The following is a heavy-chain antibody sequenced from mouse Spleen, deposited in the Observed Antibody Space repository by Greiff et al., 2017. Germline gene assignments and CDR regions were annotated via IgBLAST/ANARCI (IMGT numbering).Heavy chain of an antibody. Sequence: EVKLEESGGGLVKRGGSLKLSCAASGFTFSSYAMSWVRQTPEKRLEWVATISSGGGNTYYPDSVKGRFTISRDNAKNTLYLQMSSLKSEDTAMYYCARTNDGYYPYAMDYWGQGTSVTVSS. CDR2: ISSGGGNT. CDR1: GFTFSSYA. D-gene: IGHD2-3*01. J-gene: IGHJ4*01. CDR3: ARTNDGYYPYAMDY. V-gene: IGHV5-9*04.